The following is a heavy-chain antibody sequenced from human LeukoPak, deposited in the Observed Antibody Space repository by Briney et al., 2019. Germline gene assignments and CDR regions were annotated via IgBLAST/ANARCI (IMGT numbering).Heavy chain of an antibody. CDR2: ISAYNGNT. J-gene: IGHJ4*02. CDR3: ARDRPPTSMYSGSYYRDY. Sequence: ASVKVSCKASGYTFTSYGISWVRQAPGQGLEWMGWISAYNGNTNYAQKLQGRVTMTTDTSTSTAYIELRSLRSDDTAVYYCARDRPPTSMYSGSYYRDYWGQGTLVTVSS. V-gene: IGHV1-18*01. D-gene: IGHD1-26*01. CDR1: GYTFTSYG.